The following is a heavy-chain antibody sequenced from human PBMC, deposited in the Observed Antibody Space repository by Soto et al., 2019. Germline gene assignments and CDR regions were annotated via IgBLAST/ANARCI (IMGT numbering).Heavy chain of an antibody. CDR1: GGTFSSYA. CDR3: ARSVVADTWGLGYGMDV. Sequence: QVQLVQSGAEVKKPGSSVKVSCKASGGTFSSYAISWVRQAPGQGLEWMGGIIPIFGTANYAQKFQGRVTITADESTSTAYMELSSLRSEDTAVYYCARSVVADTWGLGYGMDVWGQGTTVTVSS. J-gene: IGHJ6*02. V-gene: IGHV1-69*12. CDR2: IIPIFGTA. D-gene: IGHD2-15*01.